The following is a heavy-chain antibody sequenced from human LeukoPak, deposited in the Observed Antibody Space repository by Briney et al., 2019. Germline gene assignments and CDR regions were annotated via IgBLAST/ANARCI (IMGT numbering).Heavy chain of an antibody. J-gene: IGHJ6*03. Sequence: PGGSLRLSCAASGFTFNVYSMNWVRQAPGKGLEWVSSISSSSSYIYYADSVKGRFTISRDNAKNSLYLQMNSLRAEDTAVYYCARVLSTGRIFGVVGYYYYMDVWGKGTTVTVSS. CDR2: ISSSSSYI. D-gene: IGHD3-3*01. CDR1: GFTFNVYS. CDR3: ARVLSTGRIFGVVGYYYYMDV. V-gene: IGHV3-21*01.